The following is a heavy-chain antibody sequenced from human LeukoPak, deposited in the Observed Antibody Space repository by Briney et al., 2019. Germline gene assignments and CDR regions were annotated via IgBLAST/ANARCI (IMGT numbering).Heavy chain of an antibody. V-gene: IGHV3-23*01. CDR1: GGTFSSYA. J-gene: IGHJ4*02. CDR3: AKDLIKTAGTIFGVVIIGLIS. D-gene: IGHD3-3*01. CDR2: ISGSGGST. Sequence: GASVKVSCKASGGTFSSYAMSWVRQAPGKGLEWVSAISGSGGSTYYADSVKGRFTISRDNSKNTLYLQMNSLRAEDTAVYYCAKDLIKTAGTIFGVVIIGLISWGQGTLVTVSS.